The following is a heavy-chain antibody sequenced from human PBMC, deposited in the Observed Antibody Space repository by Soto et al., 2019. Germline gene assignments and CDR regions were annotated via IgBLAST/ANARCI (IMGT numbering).Heavy chain of an antibody. CDR2: INSDGSVT. D-gene: IGHD1-26*01. J-gene: IGHJ4*02. V-gene: IGHV3-74*01. CDR3: TRNAHWSYDY. Sequence: PGGSLRLSCAVSGFTLSGSWMHWVRQAPGKGLVWVSLINSDGSVTIYADSVKGRFTISRDNAKNTLSLQMNSLRAEDTAVYYCTRNAHWSYDYWGQGVLVTVSS. CDR1: GFTLSGSW.